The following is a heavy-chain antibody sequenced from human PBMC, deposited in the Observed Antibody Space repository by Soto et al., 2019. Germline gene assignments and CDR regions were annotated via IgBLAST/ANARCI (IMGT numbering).Heavy chain of an antibody. D-gene: IGHD1-26*01. Sequence: GGSLRLSCAASGFTFSSYGMHWVRQAPGKGLEWVAVIWYDGSNKYYADSVKGRFTISRDNSKKTLYLQMNSLRAEDTAVYYCARVPSYGGYYFDYWGQGTLVTVSS. CDR3: ARVPSYGGYYFDY. V-gene: IGHV3-33*01. J-gene: IGHJ4*02. CDR1: GFTFSSYG. CDR2: IWYDGSNK.